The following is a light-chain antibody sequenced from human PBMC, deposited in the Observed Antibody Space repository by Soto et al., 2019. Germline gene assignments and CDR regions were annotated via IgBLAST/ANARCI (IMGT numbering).Light chain of an antibody. Sequence: QSALTQPASVSGSPGQSITISCTGTSSDVGSYNLVSWHQHHPGKAPKLMIYEVSKRPSGVSDRFSGSKSGNTASLTISGLQAEDEADYYCCSYAGSSTLVFGGGTKLTVL. CDR1: SSDVGSYNL. CDR3: CSYAGSSTLV. V-gene: IGLV2-23*02. CDR2: EVS. J-gene: IGLJ3*02.